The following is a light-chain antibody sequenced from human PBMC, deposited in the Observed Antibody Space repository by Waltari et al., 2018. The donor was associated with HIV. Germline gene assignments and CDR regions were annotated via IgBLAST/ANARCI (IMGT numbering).Light chain of an antibody. Sequence: QSVLTQPPSVAGAPGQRVTISCTGSSPNIGAGYDVHWYQQVPGTAPQLLIYCNNHRPSGVPDRFSASKSGASPSLAITGLQAEDEADYYCQSYDSSLTGSVFGGGTKLTVL. CDR2: CNN. J-gene: IGLJ2*01. CDR1: SPNIGAGYD. CDR3: QSYDSSLTGSV. V-gene: IGLV1-40*01.